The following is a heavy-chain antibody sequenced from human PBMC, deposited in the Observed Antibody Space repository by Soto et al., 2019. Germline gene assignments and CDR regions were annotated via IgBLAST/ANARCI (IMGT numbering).Heavy chain of an antibody. CDR2: ISYDGSNK. J-gene: IGHJ4*02. CDR3: AKTPAAGLTLDY. Sequence: GGSLRLSCAASGFTFSSYGMHWVRQAPGKGLEWVAVISYDGSNKYYADSVKGRFTISRDNSKNTLYLQMNSLRAEDTAVYYCAKTPAAGLTLDYWGQGTLVTVSS. V-gene: IGHV3-30*18. D-gene: IGHD6-13*01. CDR1: GFTFSSYG.